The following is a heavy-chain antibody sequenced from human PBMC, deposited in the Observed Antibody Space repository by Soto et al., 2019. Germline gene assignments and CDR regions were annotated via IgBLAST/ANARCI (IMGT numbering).Heavy chain of an antibody. CDR3: VKGSPAMPEGTWSAP. CDR2: ITGGGITT. V-gene: IGHV3-23*01. D-gene: IGHD2-2*01. CDR1: GVNFRNFA. J-gene: IGHJ5*02. Sequence: EVQLLESGGGLVQPGGSLTLSCTASGVNFRNFAMTWVRQAPGKGLEWVSAITGGGITTYFADFVEGRFTISRDNSKNTLYLERNGRRAEDSAVYYCVKGSPAMPEGTWSAPWGQGPLVPVS.